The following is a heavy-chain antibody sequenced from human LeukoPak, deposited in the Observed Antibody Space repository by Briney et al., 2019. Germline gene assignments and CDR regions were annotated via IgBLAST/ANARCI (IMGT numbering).Heavy chain of an antibody. D-gene: IGHD7-27*01. J-gene: IGHJ4*02. CDR3: AKFDQDWGTFDY. Sequence: ASVKVSCKASGYTFTGYYLHWVRQAPGQGLEWMGWIKPDSGDTHYVQKSQGRVTMTRDTSITTAYMELSLRTDDTAVYYCAKFDQDWGTFDYWGQGTVVTVSS. CDR1: GYTFTGYY. CDR2: IKPDSGDT. V-gene: IGHV1-2*02.